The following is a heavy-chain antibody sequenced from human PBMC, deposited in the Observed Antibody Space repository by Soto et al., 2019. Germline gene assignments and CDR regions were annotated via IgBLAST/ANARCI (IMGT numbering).Heavy chain of an antibody. CDR3: AAEASCSSTSCPRAFDI. CDR1: GFTFSHVW. CDR2: IKKKIDGETI. V-gene: IGHV3-15*01. Sequence: EVQLVESGGGLEKPGGSLRLSCAASGFTFSHVWMSWVRQAPGKGLEWVGRIKKKIDGETIDYAAPVKGRFTISRDDSKDTLYLQMNSLKTEDNAVYYCAAEASCSSTSCPRAFDIWGQGTVVTVSS. J-gene: IGHJ3*02. D-gene: IGHD2-2*01.